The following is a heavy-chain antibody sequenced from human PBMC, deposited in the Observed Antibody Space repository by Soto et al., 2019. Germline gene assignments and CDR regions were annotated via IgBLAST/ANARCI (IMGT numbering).Heavy chain of an antibody. CDR3: ASIVSSADGEFSD. D-gene: IGHD3-10*01. V-gene: IGHV4-31*03. CDR2: IYYSGST. Sequence: QVQLQESGPGLVKPSQTLSLTCTVSGGSISSGGYYWSWIRQHPGKGLEWIGYIYYSGSTYYNPSLNTRVTISVDPSNNQVSLTLSSVTAADTAVYYCASIVSSADGEFSDWGQGTLVTVSS. J-gene: IGHJ4*02. CDR1: GGSISSGGYY.